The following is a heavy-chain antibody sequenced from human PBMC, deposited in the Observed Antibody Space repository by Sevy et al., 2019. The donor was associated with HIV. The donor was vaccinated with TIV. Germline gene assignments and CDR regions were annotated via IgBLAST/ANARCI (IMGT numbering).Heavy chain of an antibody. V-gene: IGHV3-23*01. D-gene: IGHD3-10*01. J-gene: IGHJ4*02. CDR1: GFTFSSYG. Sequence: GGSLRLSCAASGFTFSSYGMHWVRQAPGKGLEWVSVITYSGVNTYYADSVKGRFTISRDNSKNKLYLQMNSLRAEDTAVYYCAKDRVSGTYYTGDFDYWGQGTLVTVSS. CDR2: ITYSGVNT. CDR3: AKDRVSGTYYTGDFDY.